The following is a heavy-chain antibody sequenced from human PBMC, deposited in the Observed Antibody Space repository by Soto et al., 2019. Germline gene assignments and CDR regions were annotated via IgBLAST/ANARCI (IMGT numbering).Heavy chain of an antibody. CDR3: TTADHSKDYRYGMDV. J-gene: IGHJ6*02. Sequence: PGGSLRLSCAASGFTFSNAWMNWVRQAPGKGMEWVGRIKSKTDGGTTDYAAPVKGRFTISRDDSKNTLYLQMNSLKPEDTAVYYFTTADHSKDYRYGMDVWGQGTTVTVSS. CDR2: IKSKTDGGTT. CDR1: GFTFSNAW. V-gene: IGHV3-15*07.